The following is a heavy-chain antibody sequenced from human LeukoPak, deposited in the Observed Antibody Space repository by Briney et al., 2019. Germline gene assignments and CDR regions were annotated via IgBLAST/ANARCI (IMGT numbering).Heavy chain of an antibody. V-gene: IGHV3-23*01. J-gene: IGHJ4*02. CDR2: ISGSGSST. Sequence: GGSLRLSCAASGFTFSTYAMSWVRQAPGKGLEWVSVISGSGSSTYYADSVKGRFTISRDNSKNTLYLQMNSLRAEDTAVYYCAKPRGYSYGYFDYWGQGTLVTVSS. CDR3: AKPRGYSYGYFDY. D-gene: IGHD5-18*01. CDR1: GFTFSTYA.